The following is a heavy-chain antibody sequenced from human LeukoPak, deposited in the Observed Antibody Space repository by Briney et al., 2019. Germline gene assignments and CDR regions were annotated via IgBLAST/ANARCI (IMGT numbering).Heavy chain of an antibody. Sequence: SVKVSCKASGFTFTSYDVNWVRQAPGQGLEWMGRIIPILGIANYAQKFQGRVTMTTDTSTSTAYMELRSLTSDDTAVYYCARGLRYGSGSYASDYWGQGTSVTVSS. D-gene: IGHD3-10*01. CDR1: GFTFTSYD. CDR2: IIPILGIA. J-gene: IGHJ4*02. V-gene: IGHV1-69*04. CDR3: ARGLRYGSGSYASDY.